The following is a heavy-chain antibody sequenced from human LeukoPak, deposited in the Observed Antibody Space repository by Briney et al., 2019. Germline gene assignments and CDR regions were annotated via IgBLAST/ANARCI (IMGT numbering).Heavy chain of an antibody. CDR3: TKRRGFSGYGNFDY. Sequence: GGSLRLSCVASGFSFSTYWMHWVRLAPGKGLEWIGRIKSKTEGGTTDYAAPVKGRFTISRDDSKNTVYLQMNSLETEDTAVYYCTKRRGFSGYGNFDYWGQGTLVSVSS. V-gene: IGHV3-15*01. CDR1: GFSFSTYW. CDR2: IKSKTEGGTT. J-gene: IGHJ4*02. D-gene: IGHD5-12*01.